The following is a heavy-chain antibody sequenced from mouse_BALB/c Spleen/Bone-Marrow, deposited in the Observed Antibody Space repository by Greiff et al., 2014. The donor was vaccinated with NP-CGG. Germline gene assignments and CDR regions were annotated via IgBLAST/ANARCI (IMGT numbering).Heavy chain of an antibody. CDR2: ILPGSGSI. V-gene: IGHV1-9*01. CDR1: GYTFSNYW. CDR3: ANQYYYAMDY. J-gene: IGHJ4*01. Sequence: QVQLQQPGAELMKPGASVKISCKATGYTFSNYWIEWVKESPGHGLEWIGDILPGSGSIKYNEKFKGKATFTADTSSNTAYMQLSSLTSEDSAFYYCANQYYYAMDYWGQGTSVTVSS.